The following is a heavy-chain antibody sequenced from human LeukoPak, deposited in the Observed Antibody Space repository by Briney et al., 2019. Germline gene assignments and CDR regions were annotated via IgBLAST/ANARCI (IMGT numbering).Heavy chain of an antibody. CDR3: ARDFKYYGSSGYYAFDI. Sequence: SETLSLTCTVSGGFISGYYWGWLRQPPGKGLEWMGYFYNRGTTNYNPSLKSRIHMSVDTSKNQFSLKLTSVTAADTAVYYCARDFKYYGSSGYYAFDIWGQGTMVTVSS. V-gene: IGHV4-59*01. D-gene: IGHD3-22*01. CDR2: FYNRGTT. J-gene: IGHJ3*02. CDR1: GGFISGYY.